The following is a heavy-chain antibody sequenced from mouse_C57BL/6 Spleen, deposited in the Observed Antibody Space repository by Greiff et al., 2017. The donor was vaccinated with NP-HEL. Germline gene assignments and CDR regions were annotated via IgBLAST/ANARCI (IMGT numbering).Heavy chain of an antibody. CDR3: ARHECNYEVYFDY. CDR2: ISSGGSYT. D-gene: IGHD2-1*01. V-gene: IGHV5-6*01. Sequence: EVQGVESGGDLVKPGGSLKLSCAASGFTFSSYGMSWVRQTPDKRLEWVATISSGGSYTYYPDSVKGRFTISRDNAKNTLYLQMSSLKSEDTAMYYGARHECNYEVYFDYWGQGTTPTVSS. J-gene: IGHJ2*01. CDR1: GFTFSSYG.